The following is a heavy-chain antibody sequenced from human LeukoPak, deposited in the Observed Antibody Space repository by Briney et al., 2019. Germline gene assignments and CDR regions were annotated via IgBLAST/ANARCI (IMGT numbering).Heavy chain of an antibody. CDR2: ISPGDSDT. Sequence: GESLKISFKGSGYSFTTYRIGWVRQMPGKGLEWMGVISPGDSDTRYSPSFQGQVTISADKSISTAYLQWGSLKASDTAMYYCARHLDDSSGYYYRAMYYFDYWGQGTLVTVSS. CDR3: ARHLDDSSGYYYRAMYYFDY. J-gene: IGHJ4*02. D-gene: IGHD3-22*01. V-gene: IGHV5-51*01. CDR1: GYSFTTYR.